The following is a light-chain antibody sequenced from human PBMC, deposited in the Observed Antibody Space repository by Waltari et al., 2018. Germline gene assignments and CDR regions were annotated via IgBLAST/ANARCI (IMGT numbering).Light chain of an antibody. Sequence: QSALTQPASVSGSPGQSITISCTGTSSDVGGYNYVSWYQQHPGKAPKLLIYEGSHRPSGVSNRFFGSTSGNTASLTISGLQAEDEADYYCSSYTSSSTLVFGGGTKLTVL. V-gene: IGLV2-14*01. CDR2: EGS. CDR3: SSYTSSSTLV. J-gene: IGLJ2*01. CDR1: SSDVGGYNY.